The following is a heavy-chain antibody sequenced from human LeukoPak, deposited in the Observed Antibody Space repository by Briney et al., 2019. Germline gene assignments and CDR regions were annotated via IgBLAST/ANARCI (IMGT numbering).Heavy chain of an antibody. CDR2: IYYSGST. V-gene: IGHV4-59*12. Sequence: SETLSLTCTVSGGSISSYYWSWIRQPPGKGLEWIGSIYYSGSTYYNPSLKSRVTISVDTSKNQFSLKLSSVTAADTAVYYCARDRSSSSWYPEYYFDYWGQGTLVTVSS. CDR1: GGSISSYY. CDR3: ARDRSSSSWYPEYYFDY. J-gene: IGHJ4*02. D-gene: IGHD6-13*01.